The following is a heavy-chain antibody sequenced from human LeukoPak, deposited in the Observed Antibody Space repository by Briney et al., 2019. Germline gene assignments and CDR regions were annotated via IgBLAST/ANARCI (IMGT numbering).Heavy chain of an antibody. Sequence: GGSLSFSCAASGSTFSDYWISGVRQAPGRGLEGLSILNGDGSEKYYVDSVKGRFTISRDNAKNLVFLQMRGLRAEDTAVYYCARYLEHLGRSLPHDAFGVWAQGTMVTVSS. J-gene: IGHJ3*01. CDR2: LNGDGSEK. CDR1: GSTFSDYW. CDR3: ARYLEHLGRSLPHDAFGV. V-gene: IGHV3-7*01.